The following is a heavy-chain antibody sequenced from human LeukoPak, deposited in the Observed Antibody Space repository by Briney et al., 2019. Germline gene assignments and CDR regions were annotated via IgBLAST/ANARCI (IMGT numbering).Heavy chain of an antibody. D-gene: IGHD2-2*01. CDR1: GGSFSGYY. CDR3: ARGGQYAKEYYFDY. J-gene: IGHJ4*02. Sequence: SETLPLTCAVYGGSFSGYYWSWIRQPPGKGLEWIGEINHSGSTNYNPSLKSRVTISVDTSKNQFSLKLSSVTAADTAVYYCARGGQYAKEYYFDYWGQGTLVTVSS. CDR2: INHSGST. V-gene: IGHV4-34*01.